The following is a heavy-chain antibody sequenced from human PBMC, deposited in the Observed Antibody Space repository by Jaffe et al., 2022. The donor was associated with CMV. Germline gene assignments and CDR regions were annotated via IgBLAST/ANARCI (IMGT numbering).Heavy chain of an antibody. Sequence: QVQLVQSGAEVKKPGASVKVSCKASEDTFTNYHINWVRQATGQGLEWMGWMNPNSGTTGYAKNFQGRVTMTRDTATTTAYMELSNLRSEDTAVYYCARTGNSGYDYWGQGTLVNVSS. D-gene: IGHD5-12*01. CDR1: EDTFTNYH. CDR2: MNPNSGTT. V-gene: IGHV1-8*01. CDR3: ARTGNSGYDY. J-gene: IGHJ4*02.